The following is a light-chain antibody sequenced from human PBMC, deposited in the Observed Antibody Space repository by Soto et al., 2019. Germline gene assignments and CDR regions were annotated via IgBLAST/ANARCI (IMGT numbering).Light chain of an antibody. CDR2: KAS. CDR1: QSISSW. V-gene: IGKV1-5*03. J-gene: IGKJ1*01. CDR3: QQYNSYSGT. Sequence: DIQMTQSPSTLSASVGDRVTITCRASQSISSWLAWYQQKPGKAPKLLIYKASSLESGVPSRFSGSGSGTEVTVTISSLQPDDFAAYYCQQYNSYSGTFGQGTKVEIK.